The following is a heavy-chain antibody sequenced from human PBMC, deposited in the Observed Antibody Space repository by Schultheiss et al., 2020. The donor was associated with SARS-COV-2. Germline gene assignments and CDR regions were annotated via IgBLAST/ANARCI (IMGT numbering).Heavy chain of an antibody. CDR3: AREVYSSSSGGMDV. CDR1: GFTFSSYG. CDR2: IWYDGSNK. D-gene: IGHD6-6*01. V-gene: IGHV3-33*01. J-gene: IGHJ6*02. Sequence: GGSLRLSCAASGFTFSSYGMHWVRQAPGKGLEWVAVIWYDGSNKYYADSVKGRFTISRDNSKNTLYLQMNSLRAEDTAVYYCAREVYSSSSGGMDVWGQGTTVTVPS.